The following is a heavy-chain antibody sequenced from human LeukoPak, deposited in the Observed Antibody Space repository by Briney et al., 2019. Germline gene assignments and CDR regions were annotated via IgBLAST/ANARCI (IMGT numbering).Heavy chain of an antibody. CDR3: ARIPTTYDFLTGYDWFDP. V-gene: IGHV4-34*01. CDR2: INHSGST. Sequence: SETLSLTCAVYGGSFSGYYWSWIRQPPGKGLEWIGDINHSGSTNYNPSLKSRVTISVDTSKNQFSLRLSSVTAADTAVYYCARIPTTYDFLTGYDWFDPWGQGTLVTVSS. CDR1: GGSFSGYY. J-gene: IGHJ5*02. D-gene: IGHD3-9*01.